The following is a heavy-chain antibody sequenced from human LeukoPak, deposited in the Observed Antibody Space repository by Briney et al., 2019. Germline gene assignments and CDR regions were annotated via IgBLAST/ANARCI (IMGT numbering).Heavy chain of an antibody. J-gene: IGHJ4*02. CDR2: ISASGSRT. CDR1: GLTFSTYA. CDR3: AKEVWPGNTGWHLFDS. D-gene: IGHD6-19*01. Sequence: PGGSLRLSCAPSGLTFSTYAMSWVRQAPGKGLEWVSAISASGSRTYYAGSVKGRFTVSRDNSKDTLYLQMSSLRAEDTAIYYCAKEVWPGNTGWHLFDSWGQGTLVTVSS. V-gene: IGHV3-23*01.